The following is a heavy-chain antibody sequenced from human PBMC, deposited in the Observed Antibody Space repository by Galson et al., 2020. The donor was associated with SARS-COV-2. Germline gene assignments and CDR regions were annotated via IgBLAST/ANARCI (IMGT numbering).Heavy chain of an antibody. Sequence: ALHGESLKISCAASGFTFSSYWMHWVRQAPGKGLVWVSRIYSEGSSTSYADSVKGRFTISGDDAKNTLYLHMRSLRAEDTAVYYCARGDMRNDYFDYWGQGTRVTV. CDR3: ARGDMRNDYFDY. D-gene: IGHD3-16*01. CDR1: GFTFSSYW. J-gene: IGHJ4*02. CDR2: IYSEGSST. V-gene: IGHV3-74*01.